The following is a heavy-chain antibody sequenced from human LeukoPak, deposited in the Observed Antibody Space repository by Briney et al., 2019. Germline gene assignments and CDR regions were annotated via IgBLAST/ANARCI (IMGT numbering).Heavy chain of an antibody. CDR2: IYYSGST. J-gene: IGHJ5*02. V-gene: IGHV4-39*01. D-gene: IGHD3-3*01. CDR3: ARHDYDLWSQRLSWFDP. Sequence: SETLSLTCTVSGGSISSSSYYWGWIRQPPGKGLEWIGSIYYSGSTYCNPSLKSRVTISVDTSKNQFSLKLSSVTAADTAVYYCARHDYDLWSQRLSWFDPWGQGTLVTVSS. CDR1: GGSISSSSYY.